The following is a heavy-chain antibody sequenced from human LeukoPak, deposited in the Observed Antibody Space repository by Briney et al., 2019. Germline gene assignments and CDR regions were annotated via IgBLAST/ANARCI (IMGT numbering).Heavy chain of an antibody. J-gene: IGHJ4*02. V-gene: IGHV1-2*06. CDR3: ARGAHKPREPFTMRH. CDR1: GYTFAGYY. CDR2: INPNSGGT. D-gene: IGHD3-22*01. Sequence: ASVKVSCKASGYTFAGYYMHWVRQAPGQGLEWMGRINPNSGGTNCAQKFQGRVTITTDESTSTAYMELSSLRSEDTAVYYCARGAHKPREPFTMRHWGQGTLVTVSS.